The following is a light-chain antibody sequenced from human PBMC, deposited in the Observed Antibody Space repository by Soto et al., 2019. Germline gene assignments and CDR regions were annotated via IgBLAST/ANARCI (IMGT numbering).Light chain of an antibody. CDR1: QSVRST. V-gene: IGKV3-15*01. Sequence: EIVMTQSPVTLSVSPGERATLSCRASQSVRSTYLAWYQQKPGQATRLLIFGVCNRAAGIPARYSGSGSGTEFTLTISRLQSEDFAFYYCQQYGVWPLTFGGGTKVEIK. J-gene: IGKJ4*01. CDR2: GVC. CDR3: QQYGVWPLT.